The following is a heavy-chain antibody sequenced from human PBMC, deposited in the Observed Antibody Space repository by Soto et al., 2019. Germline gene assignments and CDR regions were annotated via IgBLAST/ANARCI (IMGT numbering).Heavy chain of an antibody. CDR2: INRDGSST. Sequence: EVQLVESGGGLVQPGGSLRLSCAVSGFTFSSYWMHWVCQAPGKGLVWVSGINRDGSSTRYADSVKGRFTISRDNAKNTLYLQMNSLRAEDTAVYYCTRKLAGTDYWGQGTLVTVSS. CDR3: TRKLAGTDY. CDR1: GFTFSSYW. J-gene: IGHJ4*02. V-gene: IGHV3-74*01. D-gene: IGHD1-1*01.